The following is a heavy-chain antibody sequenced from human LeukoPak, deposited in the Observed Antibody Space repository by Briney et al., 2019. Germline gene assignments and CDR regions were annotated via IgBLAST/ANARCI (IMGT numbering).Heavy chain of an antibody. Sequence: SETLSLTCTVSGGSISSSSYYWGWIRQPPGKGLEWIGSIYYSGSTYYNPSLKSRVTISVDTPKNQFSLKLSSVTAADTAVYYCARLPIVVVVASLALGGIWGQGTMVTVSS. CDR3: ARLPIVVVVASLALGGI. J-gene: IGHJ3*02. CDR1: GGSISSSSYY. V-gene: IGHV4-39*01. CDR2: IYYSGST. D-gene: IGHD2-15*01.